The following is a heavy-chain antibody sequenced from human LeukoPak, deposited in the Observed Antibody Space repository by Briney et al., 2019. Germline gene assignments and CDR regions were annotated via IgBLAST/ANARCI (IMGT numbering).Heavy chain of an antibody. CDR2: IIPIFGTA. V-gene: IGHV1-69*13. J-gene: IGHJ5*02. D-gene: IGHD4-11*01. CDR1: GGTFSSYA. Sequence: SVKVSCKASGGTFSSYAISWVRQAPGQGLEWMGGIIPIFGTANYAQKFQGRVTITADESTSTAYMELSSLRSEDTAVYYCAREGTTVSSWFDPWGQGTLVTVSS. CDR3: AREGTTVSSWFDP.